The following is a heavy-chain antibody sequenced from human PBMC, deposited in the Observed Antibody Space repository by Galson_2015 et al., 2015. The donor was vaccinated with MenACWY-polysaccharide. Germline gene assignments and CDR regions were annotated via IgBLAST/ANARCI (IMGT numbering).Heavy chain of an antibody. CDR3: ARVLKGLVGATPDY. CDR1: GFTFSSYS. V-gene: IGHV3-48*02. Sequence: SLRLSCAASGFTFSSYSMNWVRQAPGKGLEWVSYISSGGTIYYADSVKGRFTISRDNAKNSLYLQMNSLRDDDTAVYYCARVLKGLVGATPDYWGQGTRVTFPS. J-gene: IGHJ4*02. D-gene: IGHD1-26*01. CDR2: ISSGGTI.